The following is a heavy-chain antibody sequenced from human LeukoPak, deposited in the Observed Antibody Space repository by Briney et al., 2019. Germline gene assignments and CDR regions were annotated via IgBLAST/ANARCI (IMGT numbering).Heavy chain of an antibody. CDR3: ARSGRGGAFDI. CDR2: ISSNGGST. Sequence: GGSLRLSCAASGFTFSSYAMHWVRQAPGKGLEYVSAISSNGGSTYYANSVKGRFTISGDNAKNTLYLQMNSLRAEDTAVYYCARSGRGGAFDIWGQGTMVTVSS. D-gene: IGHD1-26*01. CDR1: GFTFSSYA. V-gene: IGHV3-64*01. J-gene: IGHJ3*02.